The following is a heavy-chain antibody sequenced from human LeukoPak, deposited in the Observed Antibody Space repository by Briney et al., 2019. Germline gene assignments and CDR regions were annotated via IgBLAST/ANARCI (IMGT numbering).Heavy chain of an antibody. CDR2: ITHGGQI. CDR3: ARDDRYGSGTLGKRFDP. Sequence: GGSLLLSCVAAGFLFTSFGMNGVRQAPGEGLEGVSSITHGGQIYYADSVKGRFTITRDNTKNSVYLQMDNLRDDDTAVYFCARDDRYGSGTLGKRFDPWGQGTLVSVSS. J-gene: IGHJ5*02. CDR1: GFLFTSFG. D-gene: IGHD3-10*01. V-gene: IGHV3-21*01.